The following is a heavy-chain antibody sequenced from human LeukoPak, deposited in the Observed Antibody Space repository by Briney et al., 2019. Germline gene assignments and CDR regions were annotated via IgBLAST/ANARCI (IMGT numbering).Heavy chain of an antibody. CDR3: PRGTRGVTRIVVAIHLDV. Sequence: SETLSLTCAVYGGSFSGYYWSWIRQPPGKGLEWIGEINHSGSTNYNPSLKSRVTISVDTSKNQFSLKLSSVTAADTAVYNCPRGTRGVTRIVVAIHLDVWGKGTTVPVSS. V-gene: IGHV4-34*01. CDR2: INHSGST. D-gene: IGHD3-22*01. CDR1: GGSFSGYY. J-gene: IGHJ6*04.